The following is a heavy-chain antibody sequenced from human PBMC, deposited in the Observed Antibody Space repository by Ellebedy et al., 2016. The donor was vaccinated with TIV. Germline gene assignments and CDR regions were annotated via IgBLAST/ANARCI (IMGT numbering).Heavy chain of an antibody. Sequence: GGSLRLSCKSSGYSFTSYWIGWVRQMPGKGLEWMGIIYPGDSDTRYSPSFQGQVTISVDKSISTAYLQWSRLKASDTAMYYCARREGDSSGYYTVGAFDIWGQGTMVTVSS. CDR2: IYPGDSDT. D-gene: IGHD3-22*01. CDR1: GYSFTSYW. J-gene: IGHJ3*02. CDR3: ARREGDSSGYYTVGAFDI. V-gene: IGHV5-51*01.